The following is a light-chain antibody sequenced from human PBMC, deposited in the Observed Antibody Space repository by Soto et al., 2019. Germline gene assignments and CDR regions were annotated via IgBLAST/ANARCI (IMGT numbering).Light chain of an antibody. CDR1: SNDVGASNF. Sequence: QSALTQAPSASGSPGQSVTISCTGTSNDVGASNFVSWYQQHPGKAPKLMIYEVTKRPSGVPDRFSGSKSGDTASLTVSGLQADDEADYYCSSYAGSNNYVFGTGTKVTVL. CDR3: SSYAGSNNYV. V-gene: IGLV2-8*01. CDR2: EVT. J-gene: IGLJ1*01.